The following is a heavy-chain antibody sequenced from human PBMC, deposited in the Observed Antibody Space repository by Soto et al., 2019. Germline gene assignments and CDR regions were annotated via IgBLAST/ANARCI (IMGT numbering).Heavy chain of an antibody. D-gene: IGHD4-17*01. CDR1: GGSISSSSYY. CDR3: ARHDYGDYGKDLYCFDY. CDR2: IYYSGST. V-gene: IGHV4-39*01. J-gene: IGHJ4*02. Sequence: QLQLQESGPGLVKPSETLSLTCTVSGGSISSSSYYWGWIRQPPGKGLEWIGSIYYSGSTYYNPSLKSRVTIAVNPSKNQFSLKLSSVAAADTAVYYCARHDYGDYGKDLYCFDYWGQGTLVTVSS.